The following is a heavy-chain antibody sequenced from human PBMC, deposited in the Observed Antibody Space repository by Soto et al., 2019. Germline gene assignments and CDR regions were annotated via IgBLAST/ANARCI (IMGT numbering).Heavy chain of an antibody. Sequence: PSETLSLTCTVSGGSISSGGYYWSWIRQHPGKGLERIGYIYYSGSTYYNPSLKSRVTISVDTSKNQFSLKLSSVTAADTAVYYCARVGGINWFDPWGQGTLVTVSS. CDR1: GGSISSGGYY. CDR2: IYYSGST. V-gene: IGHV4-31*03. CDR3: ARVGGINWFDP. J-gene: IGHJ5*02. D-gene: IGHD3-16*01.